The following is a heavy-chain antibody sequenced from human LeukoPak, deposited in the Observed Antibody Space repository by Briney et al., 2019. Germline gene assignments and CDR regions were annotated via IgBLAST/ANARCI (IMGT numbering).Heavy chain of an antibody. D-gene: IGHD1-1*01. CDR2: ISSSSNI. CDR3: ARDSNWVFDY. Sequence: GRSLRLSCAASGFTFSSYWMHWVRQVPGKGLEWVSYISSSSNIYYADSVKGRFTISRDNAKNSLYLQMNSLRAEDTAVYYCARDSNWVFDYWGQGTLVTVSS. J-gene: IGHJ4*02. CDR1: GFTFSSYW. V-gene: IGHV3-48*01.